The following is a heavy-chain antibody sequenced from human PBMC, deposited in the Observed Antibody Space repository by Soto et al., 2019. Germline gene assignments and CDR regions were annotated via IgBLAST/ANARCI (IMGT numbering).Heavy chain of an antibody. J-gene: IGHJ4*02. V-gene: IGHV2-26*01. D-gene: IGHD6-19*01. CDR1: GFSLSNARMG. CDR2: IFSNDEK. CDR3: ARIRKQWLRAELPDY. Sequence: QVTLKESGPVLAKPTETLTLTCTVSGFSLSNARMGVSWIRQPPGKALEWLAHIFSNDEKSYSTSLKSRLTISKDTSKSQVVLTMTNMDPVDTATYYCARIRKQWLRAELPDYWGQGTLVTVSS.